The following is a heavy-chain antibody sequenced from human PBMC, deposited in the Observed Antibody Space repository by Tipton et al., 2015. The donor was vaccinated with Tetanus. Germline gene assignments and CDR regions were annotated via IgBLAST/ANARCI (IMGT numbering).Heavy chain of an antibody. CDR3: AKPVTSAGTDY. Sequence: GSLRLSCAASGFTFSNYAMSWVRQAPGKGLEWVSTVSNTDSSTYYPDSVKGRFTISRDNSKNTLPLQMDRLRADDTAVYYCAKPVTSAGTDYWGQGTLVTVSS. D-gene: IGHD6-13*01. V-gene: IGHV3-23*01. J-gene: IGHJ4*02. CDR2: VSNTDSST. CDR1: GFTFSNYA.